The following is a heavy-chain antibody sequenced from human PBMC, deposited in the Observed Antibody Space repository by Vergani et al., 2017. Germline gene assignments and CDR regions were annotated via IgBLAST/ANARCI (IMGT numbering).Heavy chain of an antibody. CDR2: IQFDGSNQ. CDR1: GFTFNQYG. D-gene: IGHD3-16*01. V-gene: IGHV3-30*02. Sequence: QVQLVESGGGVVQPGRSLRLSCAASGFTFNQYGMQWIRQGPGKGLEFVAFIQFDGSNQYYADSVKGRFTLSRDFSKNTLYLQMNSLRTDDTATYYCAKHFRGWGIDYWGQGTQVIVSS. CDR3: AKHFRGWGIDY. J-gene: IGHJ4*02.